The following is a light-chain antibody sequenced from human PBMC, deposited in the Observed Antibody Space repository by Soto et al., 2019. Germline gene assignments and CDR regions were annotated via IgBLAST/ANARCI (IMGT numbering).Light chain of an antibody. J-gene: IGLJ2*01. Sequence: QPVLTQPPSVSGAPGQRVTISCTGSSSNIGAGYDVHWYQHLPATAPKLLIYRNNNRPSGVPDRFSGSKSGTSASLAITGLQADDEADYYCQSYDSSLSVVFGGGTKVTVL. CDR1: SSNIGAGYD. CDR2: RNN. V-gene: IGLV1-40*01. CDR3: QSYDSSLSVV.